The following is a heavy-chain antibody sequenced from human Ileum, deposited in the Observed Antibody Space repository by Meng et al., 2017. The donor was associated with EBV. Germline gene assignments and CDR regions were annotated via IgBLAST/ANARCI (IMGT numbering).Heavy chain of an antibody. J-gene: IGHJ4*02. D-gene: IGHD7-27*01. CDR1: GFTFSSYW. CDR3: VKSNWGSEDS. Sequence: VKLGEAGVVLVQSGWSLRLYCGGFGFTFSSYWMHWVRPAPGKGLVWVSHIKTDASTSDYAESVKGRFTISRDNAKNKLYLQMTSLRVEDTAIYYCVKSNWGSEDSWGQGTLVTVSS. CDR2: IKTDASTS. V-gene: IGHV3-74*01.